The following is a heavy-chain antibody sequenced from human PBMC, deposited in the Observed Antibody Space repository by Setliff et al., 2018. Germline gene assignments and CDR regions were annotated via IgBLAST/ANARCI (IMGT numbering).Heavy chain of an antibody. V-gene: IGHV5-51*01. CDR2: IYPGDSDT. CDR3: ATLGIDIEGASDHALDI. J-gene: IGHJ3*02. D-gene: IGHD1-26*01. Sequence: PGESLKISCKGSGYRFTSNWIGWVRQMPGKGLEWMGIIYPGDSDTRYSPSFQGQVTISADKSINTAYLQWSSLKASDTAMYYGATLGIDIEGASDHALDIWGQGTMVTVSS. CDR1: GYRFTSNW.